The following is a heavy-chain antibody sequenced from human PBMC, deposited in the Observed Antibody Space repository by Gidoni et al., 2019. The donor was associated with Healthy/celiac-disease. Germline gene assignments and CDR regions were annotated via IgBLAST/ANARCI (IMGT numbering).Heavy chain of an antibody. V-gene: IGHV1-46*03. CDR3: ARGALISGTTSEHNHRFVPYYYYYGMDV. D-gene: IGHD1-20*01. J-gene: IGHJ6*02. Sequence: MGIINPSGGSTSYAQKFQGRVIMTRDTSTSTVYMELSSLRSEDTAVYYCARGALISGTTSEHNHRFVPYYYYYGMDVWGQGTTVTVSS. CDR2: INPSGGST.